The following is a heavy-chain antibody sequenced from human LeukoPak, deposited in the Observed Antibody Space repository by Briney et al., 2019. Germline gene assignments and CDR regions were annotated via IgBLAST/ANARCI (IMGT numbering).Heavy chain of an antibody. V-gene: IGHV3-30*02. Sequence: PGGSLRLSCAASGFTFSSCGMHWVRQAPGKGLEWVAFIRYDGSNKYYADSVKGRFTISRDNSKNTLYLQMNSLRAEDTAVYYCAKERLVYGDCPYYYYCYMDVWGKGTTVTVSS. J-gene: IGHJ6*03. D-gene: IGHD4-17*01. CDR2: IRYDGSNK. CDR1: GFTFSSCG. CDR3: AKERLVYGDCPYYYYCYMDV.